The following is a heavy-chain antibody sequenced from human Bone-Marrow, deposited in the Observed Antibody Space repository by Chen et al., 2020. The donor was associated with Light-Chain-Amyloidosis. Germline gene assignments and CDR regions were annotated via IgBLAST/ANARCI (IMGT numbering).Heavy chain of an antibody. CDR3: ATDHLAMAYYF. J-gene: IGHJ4*01. CDR1: GFTFSNLG. CDR2: ISSDGSNK. Sequence: QVRLVVSGGGVVQPGKSLRLSFAASGFTFSNLGMRWVRQAPGKGRGWGACISSDGSNKYYADSVKARLTISRDNSQNTVYPQMNSLRIEDTTVYYCATDHLAMAYYF. V-gene: IGHV3-30*03.